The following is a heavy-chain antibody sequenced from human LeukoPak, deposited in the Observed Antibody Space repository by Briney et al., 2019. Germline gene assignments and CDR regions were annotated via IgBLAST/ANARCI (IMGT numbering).Heavy chain of an antibody. V-gene: IGHV3-33*06. CDR1: GFTFSSYG. Sequence: PRGSLRLSCAASGFTFSSYGMHWVRQAPGKGLEWVAVIWYAGSNKYYADSVKGRFTISRDNSKNTLYLQMNSLRAEDTAVYYCAKGGYSSGWYGGYWGQGTLVTVSS. CDR3: AKGGYSSGWYGGY. CDR2: IWYAGSNK. J-gene: IGHJ4*02. D-gene: IGHD6-19*01.